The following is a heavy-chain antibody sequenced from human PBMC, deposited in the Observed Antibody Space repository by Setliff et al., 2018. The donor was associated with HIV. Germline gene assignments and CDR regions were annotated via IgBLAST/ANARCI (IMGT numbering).Heavy chain of an antibody. J-gene: IGHJ6*03. D-gene: IGHD3-3*01. CDR2: IYYSGST. CDR3: ARLEYYYYMDV. CDR1: GGSISSSRYY. V-gene: IGHV4-39*01. Sequence: SETLSLTCTVSGGSISSSRYYWGRIRQPPGKGLDWIGYIYYSGSTYYNPSLKGRVTISLDTTTNQFALKLSSVTAADTAVYYCARLEYYYYMDVWGKGTTVTVSS.